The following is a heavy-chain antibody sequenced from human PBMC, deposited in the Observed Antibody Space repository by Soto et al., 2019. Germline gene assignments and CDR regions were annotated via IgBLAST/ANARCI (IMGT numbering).Heavy chain of an antibody. CDR3: ARAETIFGVVLNWFDP. CDR1: GYTFTSYD. J-gene: IGHJ5*02. D-gene: IGHD3-3*01. CDR2: MNPNSGNT. V-gene: IGHV1-8*01. Sequence: GASVKVSCKASGYTFTSYDINWVRQATGQGLEWMGWMNPNSGNTGYAQKFQGRVTMTRNTSISTAYMELSSLRSEDTAVYYCARAETIFGVVLNWFDPWGQGTLVTVS.